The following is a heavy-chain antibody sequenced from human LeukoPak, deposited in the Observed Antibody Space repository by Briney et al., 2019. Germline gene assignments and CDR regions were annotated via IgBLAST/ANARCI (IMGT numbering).Heavy chain of an antibody. CDR2: VDPEDGET. CDR1: GYIFTDYY. Sequence: ASVKVSCKVSGYIFTDYYMHWVQQAPGKGLEWVGLVDPEDGETIYAEKFKGRVTITADTSTDTAYMELSSLRSEDTAVYYCATPSSGWFDCWGQGTLVTVSS. J-gene: IGHJ4*02. CDR3: ATPSSGWFDC. D-gene: IGHD6-19*01. V-gene: IGHV1-69-2*01.